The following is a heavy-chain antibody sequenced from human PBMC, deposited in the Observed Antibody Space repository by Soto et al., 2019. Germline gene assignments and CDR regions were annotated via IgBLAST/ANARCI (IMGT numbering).Heavy chain of an antibody. CDR2: ISVTGSGT. CDR3: ARTTATKSRDY. D-gene: IGHD4-17*01. CDR1: GFTFSSYD. V-gene: IGHV3-23*01. Sequence: EVQLLESGGGLVQPGGSLGLSCAASGFTFSSYDMSWVRQAPGKGLEYVSSISVTGSGTYYADSVKGRFTISRDNSKNTLYLQMNSLIVEDTALYYFARTTATKSRDYWGQGTLVTVSS. J-gene: IGHJ4*02.